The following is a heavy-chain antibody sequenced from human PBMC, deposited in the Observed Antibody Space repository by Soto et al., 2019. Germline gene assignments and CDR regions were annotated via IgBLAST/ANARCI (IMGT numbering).Heavy chain of an antibody. CDR3: ARDRSRRSRAPNYGMDV. V-gene: IGHV3-21*01. CDR2: ISSSSSYI. D-gene: IGHD6-13*01. Sequence: GGSLRLSCAASGLTFSSYSMNWVRQAPGKGLEWVSSISSSSSYIYYADSVKGRFTISRDNAKNSLYLQMNSLRAEDTAVYYCARDRSRRSRAPNYGMDVWGQGTTVTVSS. CDR1: GLTFSSYS. J-gene: IGHJ6*02.